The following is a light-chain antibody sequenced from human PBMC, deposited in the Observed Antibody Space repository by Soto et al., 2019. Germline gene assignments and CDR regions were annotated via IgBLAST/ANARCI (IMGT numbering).Light chain of an antibody. Sequence: EIMMTQSPVTLSVSPGERATLSCRASQSVSSNLAWYQQKLGQAPRLLIYGASTRATGIPARFSGSGSGTEFSLTITSLQSEDFAVYYCQQYNNWPGTFGQGTKVEIK. J-gene: IGKJ1*01. CDR1: QSVSSN. CDR3: QQYNNWPGT. V-gene: IGKV3-15*01. CDR2: GAS.